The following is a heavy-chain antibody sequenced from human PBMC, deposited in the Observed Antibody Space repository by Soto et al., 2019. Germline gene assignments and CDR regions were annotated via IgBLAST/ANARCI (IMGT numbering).Heavy chain of an antibody. CDR2: IYPDDSDT. CDR1: GFSFTSYW. V-gene: IGHV5-51*01. CDR3: ARRGKEFTKSSWFDP. D-gene: IGHD2-2*01. J-gene: IGHJ5*02. Sequence: GGSLKISCGGSGFSFTSYWIAWVRQMPWKGLEWMGIIYPDDSDTRYSPPFEGQVTISVDKSSSTAYLQWSSLKASDTAIYYCARRGKEFTKSSWFDPWGQGTLVTVSS.